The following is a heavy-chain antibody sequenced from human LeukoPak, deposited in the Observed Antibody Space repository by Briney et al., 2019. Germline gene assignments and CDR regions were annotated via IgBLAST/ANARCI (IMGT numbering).Heavy chain of an antibody. CDR1: GFTFSDNY. V-gene: IGHV3-11*04. J-gene: IGHJ4*02. D-gene: IGHD1-1*01. Sequence: GGSLRLSCAASGFTFSDNYMTWVRQAPGKGLEWLSYISGNGGVIQYADSVKGRFTISRDNAKNLLYLQMDSLRVEDTAINYCARDPRTVRIWGQGTLVTVSS. CDR2: ISGNGGVI. CDR3: ARDPRTVRI.